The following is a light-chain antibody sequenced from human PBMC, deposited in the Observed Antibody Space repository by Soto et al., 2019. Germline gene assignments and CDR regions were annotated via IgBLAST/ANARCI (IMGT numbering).Light chain of an antibody. V-gene: IGKV2D-29*02. Sequence: DVVMTQTPLSLSVAHGQPASISCKSGQSLLHITGETFLFWYLQKKGQSPQILIYEVSTRVSGVPDRFSGSGSGTDFTLEISRVETDDVGIYYCMQSTQLPPTFGQGTRLEIK. CDR2: EVS. J-gene: IGKJ5*01. CDR3: MQSTQLPPT. CDR1: QSLLHITGETF.